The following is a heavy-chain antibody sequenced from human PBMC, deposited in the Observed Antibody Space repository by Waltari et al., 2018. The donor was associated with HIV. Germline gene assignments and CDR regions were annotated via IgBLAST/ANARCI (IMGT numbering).Heavy chain of an antibody. V-gene: IGHV1-2*06. J-gene: IGHJ4*02. CDR2: INPNSGGT. CDR3: ARGRPESIVIIPVATFDY. Sequence: VKVSCKASGYTFTGYYLQWVRQAPGQGLEWMGRINPNSGGTNYAQKFQGRVTMTRDTSISTAYMELSRLRSDDTAVYYCARGRPESIVIIPVATFDYWGQGTLVTVSS. D-gene: IGHD2-2*01. CDR1: GYTFTGYY.